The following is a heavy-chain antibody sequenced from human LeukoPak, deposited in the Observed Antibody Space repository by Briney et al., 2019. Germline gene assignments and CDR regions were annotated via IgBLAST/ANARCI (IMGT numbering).Heavy chain of an antibody. J-gene: IGHJ4*02. CDR1: GFTFSNAW. D-gene: IGHD6-19*01. CDR3: ARLTYSSGWFYYFDY. V-gene: IGHV4-59*08. CDR2: IHYSGST. Sequence: ESLRLSCAASGFTFSNAWMTWVRQAPGKGLEWIGYIHYSGSTKYNPSLKSRVTISVDTSKNQFSLKLSSVTAADTAVYYCARLTYSSGWFYYFDYWGQGTLVTVSS.